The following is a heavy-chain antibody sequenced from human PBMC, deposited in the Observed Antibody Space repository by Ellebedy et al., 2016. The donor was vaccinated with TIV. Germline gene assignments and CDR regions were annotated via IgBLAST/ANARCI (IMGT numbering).Heavy chain of an antibody. CDR3: AKCIGGTVRGAYYYYGLDV. D-gene: IGHD3-10*01. Sequence: GESLKIFCVASGFTFSSYAMSWVRQAPGQGLEWVSAISGSGGSTYYADSVKGQFTIYRDNSKNTLYLQINSLRAEDTAVYYCAKCIGGTVRGAYYYYGLDVWGQGTTVTVSS. J-gene: IGHJ6*02. CDR1: GFTFSSYA. V-gene: IGHV3-23*01. CDR2: ISGSGGST.